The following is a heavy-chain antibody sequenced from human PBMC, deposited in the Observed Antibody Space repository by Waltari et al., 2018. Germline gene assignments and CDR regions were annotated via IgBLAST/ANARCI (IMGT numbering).Heavy chain of an antibody. CDR2: IYYDGTT. CDR1: GYFINTGFF. Sequence: QVQLQESGSGLVRPSETLSVTCDVFGYFINTGFFWGWVRQPPGKGLEWIGNIYYDGTTYYNPSLSHRLMISLDTSKNQFSLRLNFVDVADTAVYYCARQTLGYCTSAACRRLETWGQGILVTLSS. V-gene: IGHV4-38-2*01. D-gene: IGHD2-2*03. J-gene: IGHJ5*02. CDR3: ARQTLGYCTSAACRRLET.